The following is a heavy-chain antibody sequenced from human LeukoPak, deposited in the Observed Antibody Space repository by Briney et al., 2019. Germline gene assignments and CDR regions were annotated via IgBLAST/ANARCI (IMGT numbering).Heavy chain of an antibody. Sequence: GGSLRLSCEASGFSFSAYTMDWVRQAPGKGLEWISYISLSGSITYYADSVKGRFTISRDNARNSLHLQMNSLRAEDTAIYYCAKLVSDSSSYWGRGILVTVSS. CDR2: ISLSGSIT. J-gene: IGHJ4*02. V-gene: IGHV3-48*01. D-gene: IGHD6-6*01. CDR3: AKLVSDSSSY. CDR1: GFSFSAYT.